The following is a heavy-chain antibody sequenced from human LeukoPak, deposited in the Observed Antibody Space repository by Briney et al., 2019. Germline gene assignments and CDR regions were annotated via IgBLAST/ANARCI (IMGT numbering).Heavy chain of an antibody. Sequence: GGSLRLSCAASGFTFSSYAMHWVRQAPGKGLEWVAVISYDGSNKYYADSVKGRFTISRDNSKNTLYLQMNSLRAEDTAVYYCAREVGYCSGGSCYPGDGAFDIWGQGTMVTVSS. CDR2: ISYDGSNK. J-gene: IGHJ3*02. CDR1: GFTFSSYA. CDR3: AREVGYCSGGSCYPGDGAFDI. V-gene: IGHV3-30*04. D-gene: IGHD2-15*01.